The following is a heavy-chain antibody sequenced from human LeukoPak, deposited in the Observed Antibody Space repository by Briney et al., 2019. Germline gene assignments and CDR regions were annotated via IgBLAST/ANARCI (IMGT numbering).Heavy chain of an antibody. J-gene: IGHJ5*02. Sequence: KPSETLSLTCTLSGRSISNYYWSWIRQPAGRGLEWIGRIYTSGSTNYNPSLKSRVTMPVDSSKNHFSLKVYSVTAAGEAVYYCARDLGRFDPWGQGTLVSVSS. CDR3: ARDLGRFDP. CDR2: IYTSGST. CDR1: GRSISNYY. V-gene: IGHV4-4*07.